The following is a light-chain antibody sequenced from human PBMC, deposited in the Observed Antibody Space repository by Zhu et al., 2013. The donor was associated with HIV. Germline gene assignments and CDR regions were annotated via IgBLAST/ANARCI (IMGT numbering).Light chain of an antibody. Sequence: QSVLTQPPSVSAAPGQKVTISCSGGNSNIGKNLVSWYQQLPGTAPKLLIYDNNKRTSGTSDRIAGSRSGTSATLGITGLQTGDEADYYCGTWDNSLSLVIFGGGTRLTVL. CDR2: DNN. CDR3: GTWDNSLSLVI. J-gene: IGLJ2*01. V-gene: IGLV1-51*01. CDR1: NSNIGKNL.